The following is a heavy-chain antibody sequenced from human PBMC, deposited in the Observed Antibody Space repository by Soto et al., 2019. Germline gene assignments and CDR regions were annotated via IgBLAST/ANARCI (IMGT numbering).Heavy chain of an antibody. CDR2: ISYDGSDK. J-gene: IGHJ4*02. CDR3: AREATLYYCDC. V-gene: IGHV3-30-3*01. D-gene: IGHD3-16*01. CDR1: GFTFSSYA. Sequence: QVQLVESGGGVVQPGRSLRLSCAASGFTFSSYAMHWVRQAPGKGLEWLAVISYDGSDKYYADSVKGRFTISRDNSKNTLYLQMNSLRAEDTAVYSCAREATLYYCDCWGQGTPVTVSS.